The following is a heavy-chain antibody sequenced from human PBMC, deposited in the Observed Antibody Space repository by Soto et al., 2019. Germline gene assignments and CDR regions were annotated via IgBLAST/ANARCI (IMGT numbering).Heavy chain of an antibody. Sequence: EVQLVESGGGLVQPGGSLKLSCAASGFTFSGSAMHWVRQASGKGLEWVGRIRSKANSYATAYAASVKGRFTISRDDSKNTAYLQMNSLKTEDTAVYYCTRQDTMVRGVGTNFDYWGQGTLVTVSS. CDR2: IRSKANSYAT. J-gene: IGHJ4*02. D-gene: IGHD3-10*01. V-gene: IGHV3-73*01. CDR1: GFTFSGSA. CDR3: TRQDTMVRGVGTNFDY.